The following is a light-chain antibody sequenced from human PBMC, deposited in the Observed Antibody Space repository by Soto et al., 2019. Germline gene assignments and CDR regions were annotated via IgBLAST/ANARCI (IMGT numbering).Light chain of an antibody. V-gene: IGLV2-14*01. J-gene: IGLJ3*02. CDR3: TSYSRYRVLV. Sequence: SVPTQPASVSGSIGQSITISCTGTSSDIGGYKYVSWYQQHPGKAPKPIIFEVSNRPSGVSDRFSGSNSGNTASLTISGLQAEDEADYYCTSYSRYRVLVFGGGTKVTVL. CDR1: SSDIGGYKY. CDR2: EVS.